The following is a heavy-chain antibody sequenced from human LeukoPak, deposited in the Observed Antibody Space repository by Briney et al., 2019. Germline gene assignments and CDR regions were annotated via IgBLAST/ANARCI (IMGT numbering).Heavy chain of an antibody. D-gene: IGHD1-26*01. CDR2: ISSSSSYI. V-gene: IGHV3-21*01. CDR3: ASQSGSSTFDY. J-gene: IGHJ4*02. Sequence: GGSLRLSCAASGYTFSKYAINWVRQAPGKGLEWVSSISSSSSYIYYADSVKGRFTISRDNAKNSLYLQMNSLRAEDTAVYYCASQSGSSTFDYWGQGTLVTVSS. CDR1: GYTFSKYA.